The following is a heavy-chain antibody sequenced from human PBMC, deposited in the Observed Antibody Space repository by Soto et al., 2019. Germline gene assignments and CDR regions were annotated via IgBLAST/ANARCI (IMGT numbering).Heavy chain of an antibody. Sequence: GEALKISCTGSEYRLNSYWIGCVRQMLGKGLEWIGMIYPGDSDTTYSPSFEGQVTMSVDKSISTAYLQWSSLKASDSATYYCARHLSNAANAYFSMDVWHQGTTITV. V-gene: IGHV5-51*01. CDR1: EYRLNSYW. D-gene: IGHD3-3*01. J-gene: IGHJ6*02. CDR3: ARHLSNAANAYFSMDV. CDR2: IYPGDSDT.